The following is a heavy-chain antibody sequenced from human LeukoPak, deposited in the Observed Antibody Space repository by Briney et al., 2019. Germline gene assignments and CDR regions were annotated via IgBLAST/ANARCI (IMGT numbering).Heavy chain of an antibody. CDR1: GGTFSSYA. V-gene: IGHV1-69*04. CDR3: ARIAARAGYFDY. Sequence: SVKVSCTASGGTFSSYAISWVRQAPGQGLEWMGRIIPILGIANYAQKFQGRVTITADKSTSTAYMELSSLRSEDTAVYYCARIAARAGYFDYWGQGTLVTVSS. D-gene: IGHD6-6*01. CDR2: IIPILGIA. J-gene: IGHJ4*02.